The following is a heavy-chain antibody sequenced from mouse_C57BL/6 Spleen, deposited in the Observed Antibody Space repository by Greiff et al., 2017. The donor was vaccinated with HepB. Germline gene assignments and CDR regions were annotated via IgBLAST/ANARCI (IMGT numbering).Heavy chain of an antibody. D-gene: IGHD3-2*02. V-gene: IGHV3-1*01. J-gene: IGHJ3*01. CDR2: ISYSGST. Sequence: EVKLVESGPGMVKPSQSLSLTCTVTGYSITSGYDWHWIRHFPGNKLEWMGYISYSGSTNYNPSLKSRISITHDTSKNHFFLKLNSVTTEDTATYYCASQTAQWFAYWGQGTLVTVSA. CDR3: ASQTAQWFAY. CDR1: GYSITSGYD.